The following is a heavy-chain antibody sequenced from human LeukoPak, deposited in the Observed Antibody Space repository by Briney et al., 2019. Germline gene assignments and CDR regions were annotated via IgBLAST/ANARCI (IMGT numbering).Heavy chain of an antibody. CDR3: AREGYEPPYGSGIDY. CDR1: GVSISSGGYC. V-gene: IGHV4-31*03. CDR2: IYYSGST. J-gene: IGHJ4*02. Sequence: SETLSLTCTVSGVSISSGGYCWSWIRQHPGKGLEWIGYIYYSGSTYYNPSLKSRVTISVDTSKSQFSLKLSSVTAADTAVYYCAREGYEPPYGSGIDYWGQGTLVTVSS. D-gene: IGHD3-10*01.